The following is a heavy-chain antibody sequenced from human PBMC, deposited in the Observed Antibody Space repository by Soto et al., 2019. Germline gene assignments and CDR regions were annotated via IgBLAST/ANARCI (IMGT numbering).Heavy chain of an antibody. CDR2: ISDDGGNK. Sequence: QLVESGGGVVQPERSLKLSCTASNFVFSVYSLHWVRQAPGKGLEWVALISDDGGNKYYADSVKGRVSISRDNSKNTLYLQMNSLRREDTAVYYCARDKDQYDFWGGTLVSWGQGTLVTVSS. J-gene: IGHJ4*02. D-gene: IGHD3-3*01. V-gene: IGHV3-30-3*01. CDR3: ARDKDQYDFWGGTLVS. CDR1: NFVFSVYS.